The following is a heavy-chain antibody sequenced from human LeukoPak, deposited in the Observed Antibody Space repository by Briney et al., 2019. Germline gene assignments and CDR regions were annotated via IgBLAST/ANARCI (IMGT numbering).Heavy chain of an antibody. CDR3: AKDESVYCSSTSCYELRY. D-gene: IGHD2-2*01. V-gene: IGHV3-30*02. J-gene: IGHJ4*02. CDR2: IRYDGSNK. CDR1: GFTFSAYG. Sequence: GGSLRLSSAVSGFTFSAYGMHWVRQAPGKGLEWVAFIRYDGSNKYYADSVRGRFTISRDNSKNTLYLQMYSLRAEDTAVYYCAKDESVYCSSTSCYELRYWGQGTLVTVSS.